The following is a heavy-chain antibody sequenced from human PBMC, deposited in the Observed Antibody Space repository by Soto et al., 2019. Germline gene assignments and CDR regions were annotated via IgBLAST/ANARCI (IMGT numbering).Heavy chain of an antibody. Sequence: QVPVMQSGAEVKKPGDSVTVSCKTSGYILSEYGTNWVRQAPGQGLEWRGWISGYSGNANLAQKFHGRVTMTTDKSTRTADMELRRLRSDDTAVYYCSKRTSGTTWRESDYWGQGTLVTVSS. J-gene: IGHJ4*02. V-gene: IGHV1-18*04. CDR1: GYILSEYG. CDR3: SKRTSGTTWRESDY. D-gene: IGHD4-17*01. CDR2: ISGYSGNA.